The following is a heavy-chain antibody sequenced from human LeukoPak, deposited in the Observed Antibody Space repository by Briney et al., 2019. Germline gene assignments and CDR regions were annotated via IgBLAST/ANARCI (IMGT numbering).Heavy chain of an antibody. V-gene: IGHV3-23*01. CDR3: AKGGAPLYPYYFDY. CDR2: ISGSGGST. CDR1: GFTFSSYA. Sequence: GGSLGLSCAASGFTFSSYAMSWVRQAPGKGLEWVSAISGSGGSTYYADSVKGRFTISRDNSKNTLYLQMNSLRAEDTVVYYCAKGGAPLYPYYFDYWGQGTLVTVSS. J-gene: IGHJ4*02. D-gene: IGHD2-2*02.